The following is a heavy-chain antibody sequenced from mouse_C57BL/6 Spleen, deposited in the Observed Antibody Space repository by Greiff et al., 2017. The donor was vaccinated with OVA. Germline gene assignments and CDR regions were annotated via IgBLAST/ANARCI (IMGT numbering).Heavy chain of an antibody. V-gene: IGHV1-69*01. CDR2: IDPSDSYN. D-gene: IGHD1-1*01. J-gene: IGHJ2*01. Sequence: QVQLQQPGAELVMPGASVKLSCKASGYTFTSYWMHWVKQRPGQGLEWIGEIDPSDSYNNYNQKFKGKSTLTVDKSSSTAYMQLSSLTSEDSAVYYCARTLRGLYFDYWGQGTTLTVSS. CDR3: ARTLRGLYFDY. CDR1: GYTFTSYW.